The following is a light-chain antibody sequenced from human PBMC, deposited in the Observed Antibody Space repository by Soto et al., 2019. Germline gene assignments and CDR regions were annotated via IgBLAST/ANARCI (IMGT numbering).Light chain of an antibody. CDR2: DVS. Sequence: QSALTQPASVSGSPGQSITISCTGTSSDVGDYNYVSWYQQHPGKAPKLMIYDVSNRPSGVSNRFSVSKSGNTASLTISGLPADDEADYYCSSYTSSSTRVFGTGTKLTVL. CDR3: SSYTSSSTRV. J-gene: IGLJ1*01. CDR1: SSDVGDYNY. V-gene: IGLV2-14*01.